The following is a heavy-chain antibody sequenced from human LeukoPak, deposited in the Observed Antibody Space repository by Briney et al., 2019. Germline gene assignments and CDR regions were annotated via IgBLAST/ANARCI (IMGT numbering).Heavy chain of an antibody. CDR1: GFTFSSYE. CDR2: ISTGGSTI. D-gene: IGHD1-26*01. J-gene: IGHJ6*02. CDR3: ARDYSGYGMDV. Sequence: GGSLRRSCADSGFTFSSYEMNWVRQAPGKGLEWVSYISTGGSTIYYADSVKGRFTISRDNSKNTLNLQMNSLRAEDTAVYYCARDYSGYGMDVWGQGTTVTVSS. V-gene: IGHV3-48*03.